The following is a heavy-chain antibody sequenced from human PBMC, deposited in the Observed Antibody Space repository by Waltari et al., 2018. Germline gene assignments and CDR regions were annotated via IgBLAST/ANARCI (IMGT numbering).Heavy chain of an antibody. CDR2: ITRQATT. Sequence: EVQFLESGGDLVQPGGSLRLSCAASAFRIGSSAMSWVRQAPGKGPEWVASITRQATTYYAGSVRGRFAISRDESDNKLYLQMSGLRAEDTAMYYCAKDHASSGWPTFDSWGQGTQVTVSS. CDR3: AKDHASSGWPTFDS. J-gene: IGHJ4*02. V-gene: IGHV3-23*01. D-gene: IGHD6-19*01. CDR1: AFRIGSSA.